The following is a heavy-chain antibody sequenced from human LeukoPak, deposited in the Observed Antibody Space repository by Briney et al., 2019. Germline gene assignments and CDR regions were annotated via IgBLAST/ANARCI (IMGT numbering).Heavy chain of an antibody. V-gene: IGHV4-39*01. CDR2: IYYSGST. J-gene: IGHJ3*02. CDR3: ARQPPSDYDILTGYSPDAFDI. D-gene: IGHD3-9*01. CDR1: GGSISSSSYY. Sequence: SETLSLTCTVSGGSISSSSYYWGWIRQPPGKGLEWIGSIYYSGSTYYNPSLKSRVTISVVTSKNQFSLKLSSVTAADTAVYYCARQPPSDYDILTGYSPDAFDIWGQGTVVTVSS.